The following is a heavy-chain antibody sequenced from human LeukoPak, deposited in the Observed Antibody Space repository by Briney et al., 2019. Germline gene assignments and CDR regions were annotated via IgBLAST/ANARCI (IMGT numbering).Heavy chain of an antibody. D-gene: IGHD3-10*01. CDR3: AKDKEDYYGSGSTNWYFDL. CDR1: GFTFDDYA. J-gene: IGHJ2*01. V-gene: IGHV3-9*01. CDR2: ISWNSGSI. Sequence: GGSLRLSCAASGFTFDDYAMHWVRQAPGKGLEWVSGISWNSGSIGYADSVKGRFTISRDNAKNSLYLQMNSLRAEDTALYYCAKDKEDYYGSGSTNWYFDLWGRGTLVTVSS.